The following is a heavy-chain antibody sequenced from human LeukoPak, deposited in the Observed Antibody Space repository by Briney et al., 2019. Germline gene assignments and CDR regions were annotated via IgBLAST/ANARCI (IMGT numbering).Heavy chain of an antibody. D-gene: IGHD6-6*01. J-gene: IGHJ4*02. CDR1: GFTFSSYS. V-gene: IGHV3-21*01. Sequence: PGGSLRLYCAASGFTFSSYSMNWVRQAPGKGLEWVSSISSSSSYIYYADSVKGRFTISRDNAKNSLYLQMNSLRAEDTAVYYCARDRGDIAARPGFDYWGQGTLVTVSS. CDR3: ARDRGDIAARPGFDY. CDR2: ISSSSSYI.